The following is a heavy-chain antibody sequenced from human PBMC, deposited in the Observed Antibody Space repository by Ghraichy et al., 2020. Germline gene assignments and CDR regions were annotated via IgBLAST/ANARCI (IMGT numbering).Heavy chain of an antibody. CDR3: ARGETEDIRAYYYYYMDV. V-gene: IGHV4-61*01. J-gene: IGHJ6*03. CDR2: IYYSGST. D-gene: IGHD2-15*01. Sequence: SQTLSLTCTVSGGSVSSGSYYWSWIRQPPGKGLEWIGYIYYSGSTNYNPSLKSRVTISVDTSKNQFSLKLSSVTAADTAVYYCARGETEDIRAYYYYYMDVWGKGTTVTVSS. CDR1: GGSVSSGSYY.